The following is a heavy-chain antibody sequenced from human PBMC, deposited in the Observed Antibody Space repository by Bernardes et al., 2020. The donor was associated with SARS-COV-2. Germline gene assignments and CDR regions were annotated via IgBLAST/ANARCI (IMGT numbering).Heavy chain of an antibody. CDR2: LKQDGREK. V-gene: IGHV3-7*01. J-gene: IGHJ4*02. CDR1: GFTFSSYW. CDR3: AREDYSGYDSGYSDY. D-gene: IGHD5-12*01. Sequence: GGSLRLSCAASGFTFSSYWMSWVRQAPGKGLEWVANLKQDGREKYYVDSVKGRFTISRDNAKNSLYLQMNSLRAEDTAVYYCAREDYSGYDSGYSDYWGQGTLVTGSA.